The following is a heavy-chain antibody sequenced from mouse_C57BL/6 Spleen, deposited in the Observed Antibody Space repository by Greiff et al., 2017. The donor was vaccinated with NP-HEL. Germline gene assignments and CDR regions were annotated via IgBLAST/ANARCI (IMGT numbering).Heavy chain of an antibody. CDR3: ARWDGYYPFAY. V-gene: IGHV1-69*01. J-gene: IGHJ3*01. D-gene: IGHD2-3*01. Sequence: VQLQQPGAELVMPGASVKLSCKASGYTFTSYWMHWVKQRPGQGLEWIGEIDPSDSYTNYNQKFKGKSTLTVDKSSSTAYMQLSSLTSEDSAVYYCARWDGYYPFAYWGQGTLVTVSA. CDR1: GYTFTSYW. CDR2: IDPSDSYT.